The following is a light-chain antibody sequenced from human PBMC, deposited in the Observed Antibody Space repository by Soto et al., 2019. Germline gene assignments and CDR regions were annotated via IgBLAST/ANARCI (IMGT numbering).Light chain of an antibody. CDR3: QQYNTRGT. Sequence: DIQMTQSPSTLSASVGDRVTITCRASQSISSWLAWYQQKPGKAPKLLIYKASSLESGVPSRFSGSGSGTEFTLTISSLQPDGFATYYCQQYNTRGTFGPGTKVDIK. J-gene: IGKJ3*01. CDR1: QSISSW. V-gene: IGKV1-5*03. CDR2: KAS.